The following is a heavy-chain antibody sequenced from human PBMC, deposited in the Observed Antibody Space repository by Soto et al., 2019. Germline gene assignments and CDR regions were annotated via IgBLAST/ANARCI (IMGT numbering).Heavy chain of an antibody. CDR3: ARHYGSGELGAFDI. J-gene: IGHJ3*02. V-gene: IGHV5-51*01. Sequence: GESLKISCTGSGYTFTIYWIAWVRQMPGKGLEWMGIIYPGDYDTRYSPSFQGQVTISADKSISTAYLQWNSLKASDTAVYYCARHYGSGELGAFDIWGQGTMVTVSS. D-gene: IGHD3-10*01. CDR1: GYTFTIYW. CDR2: IYPGDYDT.